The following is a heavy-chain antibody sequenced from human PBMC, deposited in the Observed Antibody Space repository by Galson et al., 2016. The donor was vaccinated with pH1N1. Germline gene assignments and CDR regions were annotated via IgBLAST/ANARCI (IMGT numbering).Heavy chain of an antibody. CDR2: IYYSGST. Sequence: TLSLTCTVSGGSISSGGYYWSWIRQHPGKGLEWIGYIYYSGSTYYNPSLNSRVTISVDTSNNQFSLKLSSVTAADTAVYYCARVPRGEQLYYFDYWGQGTLVTVSS. V-gene: IGHV4-31*03. J-gene: IGHJ4*02. CDR1: GGSISSGGYY. CDR3: ARVPRGEQLYYFDY. D-gene: IGHD3-16*01.